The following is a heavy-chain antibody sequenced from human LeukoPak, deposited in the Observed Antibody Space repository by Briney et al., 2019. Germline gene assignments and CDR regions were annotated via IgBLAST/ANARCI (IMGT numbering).Heavy chain of an antibody. V-gene: IGHV3-23*01. J-gene: IGHJ6*03. CDR3: AKYLVAVAGSRMDV. CDR1: GFIFDDYA. Sequence: GGSLRLSCAASGFIFDDYAMFWVRQAPGKALEWVSAISGSGGSTYYADSVKGRFIISRDKSKNTLYLQMNSLRAEDTAIYYCAKYLVAVAGSRMDVWGKGTTVTVSS. D-gene: IGHD6-19*01. CDR2: ISGSGGST.